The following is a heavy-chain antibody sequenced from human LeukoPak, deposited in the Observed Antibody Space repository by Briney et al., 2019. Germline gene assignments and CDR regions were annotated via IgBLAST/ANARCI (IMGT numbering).Heavy chain of an antibody. D-gene: IGHD7-27*01. CDR3: ARGNWATLYYYYGMDV. CDR2: IIPIFGTA. Sequence: SVKVSCRASGGTFSSYAISWVRQAPGQGLEWMGGIIPIFGTANYAQKFQGRVTITADESTSTAYMELSSLRSEDTAVYYCARGNWATLYYYYGMDVWGQGTTVTVSS. CDR1: GGTFSSYA. V-gene: IGHV1-69*13. J-gene: IGHJ6*02.